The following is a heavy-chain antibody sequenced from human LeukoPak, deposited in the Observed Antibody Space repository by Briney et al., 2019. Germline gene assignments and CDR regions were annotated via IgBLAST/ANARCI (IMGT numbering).Heavy chain of an antibody. CDR1: GGTFSSFS. Sequence: GASVKVSCKASGGTFSSFSFSWVRQAPGQGLEWMGGIIPTFNTADYAQKFQGRVTITADKSTHTVYMDLNSLRSEDTAVYYCARDQYGDYSYDAFYIWGQGTMVTVSS. CDR3: ARDQYGDYSYDAFYI. J-gene: IGHJ3*02. V-gene: IGHV1-69*06. D-gene: IGHD4-17*01. CDR2: IIPTFNTA.